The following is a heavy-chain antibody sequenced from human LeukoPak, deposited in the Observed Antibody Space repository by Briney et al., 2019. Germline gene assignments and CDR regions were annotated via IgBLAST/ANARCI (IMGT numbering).Heavy chain of an antibody. J-gene: IGHJ6*02. Sequence: GASVKVSCKASGFTFTSSAVQWVRQARGQRLEWIGWIVVGSGNTNYAQKFQERVTITRDMSTSTAYMELSSLRSEDTAVYYCARDLGYYDSSGSYYYYYGMDVWGQGTTVTVSS. CDR1: GFTFTSSA. CDR2: IVVGSGNT. D-gene: IGHD3-22*01. CDR3: ARDLGYYDSSGSYYYYYGMDV. V-gene: IGHV1-58*01.